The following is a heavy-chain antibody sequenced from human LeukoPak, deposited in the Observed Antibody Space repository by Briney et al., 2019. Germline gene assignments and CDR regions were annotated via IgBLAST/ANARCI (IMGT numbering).Heavy chain of an antibody. CDR1: GYTFTGYY. Sequence: GASVKVSCKASGYTFTGYYMHWVRQAPGQGLEWMGWINPNSGGTNYAQKFQGRVTMTRDTSISTAYMELSRLRSDDTAVYYCARPYCSGGSCPTAFQHWGQGTLVTVSS. CDR2: INPNSGGT. CDR3: ARPYCSGGSCPTAFQH. D-gene: IGHD2-15*01. V-gene: IGHV1-2*02. J-gene: IGHJ1*01.